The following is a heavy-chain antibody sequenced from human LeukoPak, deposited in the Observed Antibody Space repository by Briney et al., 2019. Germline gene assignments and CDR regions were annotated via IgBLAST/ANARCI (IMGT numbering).Heavy chain of an antibody. CDR3: AKDLSNWNDVTTPDY. V-gene: IGHV3-30*18. Sequence: GRSLRLSCAVSGFTFSSYGMHWVRQAPGKGLEWVAFISYDGSNKYYPDSVKGRFTISRDNSKNTLYLQMNSLRAEDTAVYYCAKDLSNWNDVTTPDYWGQGTLVTVSS. J-gene: IGHJ4*02. CDR1: GFTFSSYG. CDR2: ISYDGSNK. D-gene: IGHD1-1*01.